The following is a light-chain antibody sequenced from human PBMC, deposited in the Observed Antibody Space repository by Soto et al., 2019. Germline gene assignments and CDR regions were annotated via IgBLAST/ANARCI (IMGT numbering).Light chain of an antibody. Sequence: AVLTQPPSVSGAPGQRVTISCTGSSSNIGANSDVHWYQQLTGAAPKLLIYGNTNRPSGVSDRFSASKSGTSASLAITGLQAEDEADYYCQSYDKSLSGFYVFGTSTKVTVL. V-gene: IGLV1-40*01. CDR2: GNT. CDR3: QSYDKSLSGFYV. J-gene: IGLJ1*01. CDR1: SSNIGANSD.